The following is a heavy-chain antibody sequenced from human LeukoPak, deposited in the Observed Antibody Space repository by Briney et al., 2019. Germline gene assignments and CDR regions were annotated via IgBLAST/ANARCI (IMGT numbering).Heavy chain of an antibody. CDR2: IYSGGST. D-gene: IGHD2-15*01. J-gene: IGHJ4*02. CDR3: ARLGSRGYCSGGSCYYFDY. V-gene: IGHV3-66*04. Sequence: GGSLRLSCAASGFTVSSNYMSWVRQAPGKGLEWVSVIYSGGSTYYADSVKGRFTISRDNSKNTLYLQMNSLRAEDTAVYYCARLGSRGYCSGGSCYYFDYWGQGTLVTVSS. CDR1: GFTVSSNY.